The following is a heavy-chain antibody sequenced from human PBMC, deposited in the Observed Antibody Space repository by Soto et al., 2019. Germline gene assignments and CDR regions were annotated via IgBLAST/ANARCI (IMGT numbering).Heavy chain of an antibody. CDR1: GFTFSNYN. CDR2: ISGSSIYI. V-gene: IGHV3-21*01. Sequence: GGSLRLSCAASGFTFSNYNMNWVRQAPGKGLEWVSHISGSSIYIHYADSVRGRFTISRDNAKNSVYLQMDSLRVEDTAVYYCAREGALKPFSSWGQGALVTVSS. J-gene: IGHJ5*02. CDR3: AREGALKPFSS.